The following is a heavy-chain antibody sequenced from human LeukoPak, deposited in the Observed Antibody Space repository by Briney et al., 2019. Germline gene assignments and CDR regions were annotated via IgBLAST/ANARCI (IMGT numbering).Heavy chain of an antibody. D-gene: IGHD3-22*01. CDR2: ISGSGGST. Sequence: GGSLRLSCAASGFTFSSYAMSWVRQAPGKGLEWVSAISGSGGSTYYADSVKGRFTISRDNSKNTLYLQMNSLRAEDTAVYYCAKDLRHYYDSSGYYYEWGQGTLVTVSS. V-gene: IGHV3-23*01. CDR1: GFTFSSYA. J-gene: IGHJ4*02. CDR3: AKDLRHYYDSSGYYYE.